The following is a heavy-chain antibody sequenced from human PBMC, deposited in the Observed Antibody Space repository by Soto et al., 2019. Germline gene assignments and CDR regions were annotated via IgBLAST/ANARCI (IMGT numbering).Heavy chain of an antibody. CDR1: GFTFSSYA. CDR2: ITAGGGA. CDR3: ANDPPRSPGDGFDI. D-gene: IGHD7-27*01. J-gene: IGHJ3*02. V-gene: IGHV3-23*01. Sequence: EVQLLESGGDLVQPGGSLRLSCAASGFTFSSYAMSWVRQAPGKGLEWVSVITAGGGAYYAASVKGRFTISRDKSRNTRYWEMDTLTSEDTAIYYCANDPPRSPGDGFDIWGQGTIVTVSS.